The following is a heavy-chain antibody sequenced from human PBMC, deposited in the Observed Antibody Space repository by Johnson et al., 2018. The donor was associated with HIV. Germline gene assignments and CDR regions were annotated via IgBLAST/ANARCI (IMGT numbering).Heavy chain of an antibody. J-gene: IGHJ3*02. V-gene: IGHV3-9*01. D-gene: IGHD3-22*01. CDR1: GFTFDDYA. CDR3: AKDTGAYYYESSGDWDAFDI. CDR2: ISWNSGSI. Sequence: VQLVESGGGLVQPGRSLRLSCAASGFTFDDYAMHWVRQAPGKGLEWVSGISWNSGSIGYADSVKGRFTISRDNAKNSLYLQMKSLRAEDTALYYCAKDTGAYYYESSGDWDAFDIWGQGTMVTVSS.